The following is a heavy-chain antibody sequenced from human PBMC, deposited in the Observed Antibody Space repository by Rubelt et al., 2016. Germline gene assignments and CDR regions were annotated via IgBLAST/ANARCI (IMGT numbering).Heavy chain of an antibody. V-gene: IGHV4-31*02. J-gene: IGHJ6*02. CDR3: ARYARPRNGMDV. Sequence: SSGGYYWSWIRQHPGKGLEWIGYIYYSGSTYYNPSLKSRVTISVDTSKNQFSLKLSSVTAADTAVYYCARYARPRNGMDVWGQGTTVTVSS. CDR1: SSGGYY. D-gene: IGHD6-6*01. CDR2: IYYSGST.